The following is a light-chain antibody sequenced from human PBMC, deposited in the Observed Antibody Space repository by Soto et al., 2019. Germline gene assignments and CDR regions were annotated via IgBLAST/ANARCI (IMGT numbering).Light chain of an antibody. CDR3: SSYTSSSTLV. CDR1: SSDVGGYHY. J-gene: IGLJ1*01. V-gene: IGLV2-14*01. Sequence: QSALTQPASGSGSPGQSITISCTGTSSDVGGYHYVSWYQQHPGKAPKLMIYDVSNRPSGVSNRFSGSKSGNTASLTISGLQAEDEADYYCSSYTSSSTLVFGTGTKVTVL. CDR2: DVS.